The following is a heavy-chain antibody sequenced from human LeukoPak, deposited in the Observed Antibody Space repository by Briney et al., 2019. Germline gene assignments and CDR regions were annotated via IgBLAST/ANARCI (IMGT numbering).Heavy chain of an antibody. CDR1: GVSTDNYY. D-gene: IGHD3-10*01. J-gene: IGHJ5*02. V-gene: IGHV4-59*12. Sequence: PSETLSLTCSISGVSTDNYYWNWIRQPPEKGLEGIAYISYSGITNYNPSLKSRVTISVDTSKSQFSLQLTSVTAADTAVYYCASFRFGRNWFDPWGQGTLVTVSS. CDR3: ASFRFGRNWFDP. CDR2: ISYSGIT.